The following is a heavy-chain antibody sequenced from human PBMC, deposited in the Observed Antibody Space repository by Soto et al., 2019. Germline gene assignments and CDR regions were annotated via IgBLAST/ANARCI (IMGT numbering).Heavy chain of an antibody. V-gene: IGHV4-59*01. Sequence: PSETLSLTCTVSGGSISSYYWSWIQQPPGKGLEWIGYIYYSGSTNYNPSLKSRVTISVDTSKNQFSLKLSSVTAADTAVYYCARDGELPGHYFDYWGQGTLVTVSS. CDR3: ARDGELPGHYFDY. D-gene: IGHD1-26*01. CDR2: IYYSGST. J-gene: IGHJ4*02. CDR1: GGSISSYY.